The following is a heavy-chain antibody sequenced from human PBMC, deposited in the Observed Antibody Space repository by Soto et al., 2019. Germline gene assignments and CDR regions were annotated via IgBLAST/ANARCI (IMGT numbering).Heavy chain of an antibody. CDR2: IYYSGST. CDR1: GGSISSYY. V-gene: IGHV4-59*01. CDR3: ARVWAAGTDTFDI. Sequence: QVQLQESGPGLVKPSETLSLTCTVSGGSISSYYWSWIRQPPVKGLEWIGYIYYSGSTDYSPSLKSRVIMSVDTSNNQVSLRLRSVTAADTAVYYSARVWAAGTDTFDIWGQGTMVTVSS. J-gene: IGHJ3*02. D-gene: IGHD6-13*01.